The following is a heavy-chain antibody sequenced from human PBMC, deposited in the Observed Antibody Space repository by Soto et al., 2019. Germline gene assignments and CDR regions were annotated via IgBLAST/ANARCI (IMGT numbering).Heavy chain of an antibody. V-gene: IGHV1-18*01. Sequence: QIQLVQSGGEVERPGASVTVSCEASGYIFTTYGLSWVRQTPAHGLEWMGWISTDSGYTQYSQLHQGRVTMTRDTSTNTAYMELRYLTLDDTGIYYCARDRPPGSLYGMDAWGQGTAVTVSS. CDR3: ARDRPPGSLYGMDA. CDR1: GYIFTTYG. J-gene: IGHJ6*02. CDR2: ISTDSGYT.